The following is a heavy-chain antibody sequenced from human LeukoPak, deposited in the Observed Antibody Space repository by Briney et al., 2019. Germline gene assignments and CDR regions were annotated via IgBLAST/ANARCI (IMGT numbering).Heavy chain of an antibody. CDR1: GFTFSSYA. Sequence: GRSLRLYCAASGFTFSSYAMHWVRQAPGKGLEWVAVISYDGSNKYYADSVKGRFTISRDNSKNTLYLQMNSLRAEDTAVYYCARYSSSSVYWGQGTLVTVSS. D-gene: IGHD6-6*01. V-gene: IGHV3-30-3*01. CDR3: ARYSSSSVY. J-gene: IGHJ4*02. CDR2: ISYDGSNK.